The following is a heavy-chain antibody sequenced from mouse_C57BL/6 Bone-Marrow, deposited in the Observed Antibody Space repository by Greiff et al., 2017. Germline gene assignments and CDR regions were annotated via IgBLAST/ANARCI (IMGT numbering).Heavy chain of an antibody. CDR1: GYAFTNYL. CDR3: ARSKNWDSWFAY. Sequence: VQLQQSGAELVRPGTSVKVSCKASGYAFTNYLIEWVKPRPGQGLEWIGVINPGSGGTHYNEKFKGKATLTADKSSSTAYMQLSRLISEDSAVYCCARSKNWDSWFAYWGQGTLVTVSA. D-gene: IGHD4-1*01. J-gene: IGHJ3*01. V-gene: IGHV1-54*01. CDR2: INPGSGGT.